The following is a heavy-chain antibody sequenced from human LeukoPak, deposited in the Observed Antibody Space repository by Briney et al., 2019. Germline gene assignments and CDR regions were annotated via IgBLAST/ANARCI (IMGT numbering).Heavy chain of an antibody. J-gene: IGHJ4*02. V-gene: IGHV4-59*01. CDR3: ARSSLVVVGPPEHPFDY. Sequence: SETLSLTCTVSGGSISSYYWSWIRQPPGKGLEWIGYIYYSGGTNYNPSLKSRVTISVDTSKNQFSLKLSSVTAADTAVYYCARSSLVVVGPPEHPFDYWGQGTLVTVSS. CDR1: GGSISSYY. CDR2: IYYSGGT. D-gene: IGHD2-15*01.